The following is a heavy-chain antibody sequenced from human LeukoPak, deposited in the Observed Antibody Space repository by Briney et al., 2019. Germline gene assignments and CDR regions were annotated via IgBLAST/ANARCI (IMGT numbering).Heavy chain of an antibody. Sequence: ASVKVSCKTSGYTFTTYYIHWLRQAPGQGLEWMGWINPNSGGTDFAQKFQGRVTMTRDTSISTACMEVSSLRSDDTAVYYCANGPNNNQPPPYFDFWGQGTLVTVSS. D-gene: IGHD1/OR15-1a*01. CDR3: ANGPNNNQPPPYFDF. V-gene: IGHV1-2*02. CDR2: INPNSGGT. J-gene: IGHJ4*02. CDR1: GYTFTTYY.